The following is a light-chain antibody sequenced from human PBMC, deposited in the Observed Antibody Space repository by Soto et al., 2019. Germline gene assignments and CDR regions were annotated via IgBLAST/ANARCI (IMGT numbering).Light chain of an antibody. CDR2: EVN. CDR1: SSDVGGYNY. J-gene: IGLJ2*01. Sequence: QSALTQPPSASGSPGQSVTISCTGTSSDVGGYNYVSWYQLHPGKAPKLMIYEVNKRPSGVPDRFSGSKSGNTASLTVSGLQAEDEADYYCSSYAGIIVLFGGGTKLTVL. V-gene: IGLV2-8*01. CDR3: SSYAGIIVL.